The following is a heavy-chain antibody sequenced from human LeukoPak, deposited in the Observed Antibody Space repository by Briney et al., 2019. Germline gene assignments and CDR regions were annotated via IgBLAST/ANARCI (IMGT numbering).Heavy chain of an antibody. Sequence: SETLSLTCTVSGGSISSYYWSWIRQPPGEGVEWIGYIYYSGSTYYNPSLKSRVTISVDTSKNQFSLKLSSVTAADTAVYYCARLRVVRGVIDPDFDYWGQGTLVTVPS. V-gene: IGHV4-59*08. CDR2: IYYSGST. CDR3: ARLRVVRGVIDPDFDY. J-gene: IGHJ4*02. CDR1: GGSISSYY. D-gene: IGHD3-10*01.